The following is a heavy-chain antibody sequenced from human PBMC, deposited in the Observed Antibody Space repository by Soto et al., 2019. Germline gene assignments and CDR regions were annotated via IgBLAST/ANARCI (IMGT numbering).Heavy chain of an antibody. Sequence: QVQLVQSGAEVKKPGSSVKVSCKASGGTFSSYAISWVRQAPGQGLEWMGGIIPIFSTADYAQKIQGRVTITADESTSTAHMELSSLRSEDMAVYYCASIRANTSDCGMDVWGQGTTVTVSS. V-gene: IGHV1-69*12. D-gene: IGHD3-10*01. CDR2: IIPIFSTA. CDR3: ASIRANTSDCGMDV. CDR1: GGTFSSYA. J-gene: IGHJ6*02.